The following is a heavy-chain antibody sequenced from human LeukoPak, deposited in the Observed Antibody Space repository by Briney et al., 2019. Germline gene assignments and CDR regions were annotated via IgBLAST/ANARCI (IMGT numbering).Heavy chain of an antibody. CDR3: ARGYGSGSYYTY. CDR1: GGSFSGNY. CDR2: INPSGST. Sequence: PSETLSLTCAVYGGSFSGNYWSWIRQPPGKGLEWIGEINPSGSTNYNPSLKSRVTISIDTLKNQFSLKLSSVTAADTAVYYCARGYGSGSYYTYWGQGTLVTVSS. V-gene: IGHV4-34*01. D-gene: IGHD3-10*01. J-gene: IGHJ4*02.